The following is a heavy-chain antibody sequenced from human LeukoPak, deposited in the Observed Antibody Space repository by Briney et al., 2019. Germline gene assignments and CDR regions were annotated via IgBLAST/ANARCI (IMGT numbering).Heavy chain of an antibody. CDR1: GYTFTSYY. CDR3: ARGRDCSSTSCYELAAVPRAPSSPYYFDY. D-gene: IGHD2-2*01. CDR2: INPSGGST. Sequence: GASVKVSCKTSGYTFTSYYMHWVRQAPGQGLEWMGIINPSGGSTSYAQKFQGRVTMTRDTSTSTVYMELSSLRSEDTAVYYCARGRDCSSTSCYELAAVPRAPSSPYYFDYWGQGTLVTVSS. V-gene: IGHV1-46*01. J-gene: IGHJ4*02.